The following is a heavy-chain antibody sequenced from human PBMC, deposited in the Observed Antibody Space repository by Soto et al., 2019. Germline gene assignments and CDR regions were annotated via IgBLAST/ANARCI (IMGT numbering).Heavy chain of an antibody. D-gene: IGHD6-19*01. CDR1: GFTLSSFS. J-gene: IGHJ5*01. CDR2: ITTGNDYI. Sequence: GGSLRLSCVASGFTLSSFSMSWVRQTPGKGLEWVSSITTGNDYISYADSVKGRFTISRGNAKNSLFLQMNSLRAEDTALYFCARDSYSSLFDSWGQGTLVTVSS. V-gene: IGHV3-21*01. CDR3: ARDSYSSLFDS.